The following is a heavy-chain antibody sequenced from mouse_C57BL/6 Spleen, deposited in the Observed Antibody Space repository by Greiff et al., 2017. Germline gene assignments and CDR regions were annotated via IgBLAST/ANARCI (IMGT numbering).Heavy chain of an antibody. D-gene: IGHD1-1*01. CDR1: GFTFSDYG. CDR3: ARRVYYGSSYHYAMDY. CDR2: ISSGSSTI. V-gene: IGHV5-17*01. J-gene: IGHJ4*01. Sequence: DVMLVESGGGLVKPGGSLKLSCAASGFTFSDYGMHWVRQAPEKGLEWVAYISSGSSTIYYADTVKGRFTISRDNAKNTLFLQMTSLRSEDTAMYYCARRVYYGSSYHYAMDYWGQGTSVTVSS.